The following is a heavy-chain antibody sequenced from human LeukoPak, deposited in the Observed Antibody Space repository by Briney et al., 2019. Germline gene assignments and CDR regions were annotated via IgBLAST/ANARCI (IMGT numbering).Heavy chain of an antibody. D-gene: IGHD1-26*01. CDR1: GFTFSSDW. J-gene: IGHJ4*02. CDR2: ISRDGNST. CDR3: ARGYSGSYRVDY. V-gene: IGHV3-74*01. Sequence: GGSLRLSCAASGFTFSSDWMHWVRQAPGKGLVWVSRISRDGNSTTYADSVKGRFTTSTDNAKNTLYLQMNSLRAEDTAVYYCARGYSGSYRVDYWGEGTLVSVSS.